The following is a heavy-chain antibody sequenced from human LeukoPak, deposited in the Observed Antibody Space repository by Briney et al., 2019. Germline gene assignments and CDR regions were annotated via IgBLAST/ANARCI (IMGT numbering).Heavy chain of an antibody. CDR1: GGSISSGGYY. D-gene: IGHD3-10*01. Sequence: SQTLSLTCTVSGGSISSGGYYWSWIRLHPGKGLEWIGYIYYSGSTYYNPSLKSRVTISVDTSKNQFSLKLSSVTAADTAVYYCARGANYYGSGSYSFDCWGQGTLVTVSS. V-gene: IGHV4-31*03. J-gene: IGHJ4*02. CDR2: IYYSGST. CDR3: ARGANYYGSGSYSFDC.